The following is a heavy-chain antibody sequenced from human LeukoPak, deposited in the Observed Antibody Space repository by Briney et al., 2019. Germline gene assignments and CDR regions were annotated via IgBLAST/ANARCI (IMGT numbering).Heavy chain of an antibody. Sequence: ASVKVSCKASGYTFTSYPISWVRQAPGQGLEWMGWITTYNGYTKYAQKLQDRVTMTTDTPTTTAYMDLRGLRSDDTAVYYCARGYDYGDYMGDFDYWGQGTLVTVSS. CDR3: ARGYDYGDYMGDFDY. J-gene: IGHJ4*02. CDR2: ITTYNGYT. D-gene: IGHD4-17*01. CDR1: GYTFTSYP. V-gene: IGHV1-18*01.